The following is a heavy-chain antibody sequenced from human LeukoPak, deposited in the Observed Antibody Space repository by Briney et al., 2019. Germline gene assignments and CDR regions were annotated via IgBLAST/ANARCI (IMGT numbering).Heavy chain of an antibody. CDR2: INPNSGCT. CDR3: ARDFGYDSSIEDY. CDR1: GYTFTGYY. J-gene: IGHJ4*02. D-gene: IGHD3-22*01. Sequence: ASVKVSCKASGYTFTGYYMHWVRQAPGQGLEWIGWINPNSGCTNYAQKFQGRVTITRDTSISTAYMELSRLRSDDTAVYYCARDFGYDSSIEDYWGQGTLVTVSS. V-gene: IGHV1-2*02.